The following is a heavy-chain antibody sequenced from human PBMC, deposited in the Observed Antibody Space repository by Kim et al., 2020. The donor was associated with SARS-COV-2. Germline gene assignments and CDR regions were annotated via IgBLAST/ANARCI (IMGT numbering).Heavy chain of an antibody. Sequence: LSLTCAASGFTFSNHRMHWVRQAPGKGLVWVSYINRDGTTSYADSVKGRFTISRDNAENTVFLQMNSLRAEDTAVYYCARDGGGLAYWGQGTLVTVSS. J-gene: IGHJ4*02. D-gene: IGHD3-16*01. V-gene: IGHV3-74*03. CDR2: INRDGTT. CDR3: ARDGGGLAY. CDR1: GFTFSNHR.